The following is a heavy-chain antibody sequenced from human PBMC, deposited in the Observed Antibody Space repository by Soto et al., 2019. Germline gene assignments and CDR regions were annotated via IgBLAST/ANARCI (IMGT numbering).Heavy chain of an antibody. Sequence: EVQLVESGGGLVQPGGSLRLSCAASGFTFSSYWMSWVRQAPGKGLEWVANIKQDGSEKYYVDSVKGRFTISRDNAKNSLYLQMNNLRAEDTAVYYCAREITMVRGVIGYWGQGPLVTVSS. CDR2: IKQDGSEK. V-gene: IGHV3-7*03. J-gene: IGHJ4*02. CDR1: GFTFSSYW. CDR3: AREITMVRGVIGY. D-gene: IGHD3-10*01.